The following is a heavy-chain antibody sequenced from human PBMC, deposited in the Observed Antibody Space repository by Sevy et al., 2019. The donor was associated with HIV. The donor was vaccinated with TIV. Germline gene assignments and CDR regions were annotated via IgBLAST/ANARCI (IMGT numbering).Heavy chain of an antibody. Sequence: ASVKVSCKASGYTFTSYDINWVRQATGQGLEWMGWMNPNSGNTGYAQKFQGRVTMTRNTSISTAYMELSSLRSEDTAVYYCARGPMLRFLEWLGFDPWGQGTLVTVSS. V-gene: IGHV1-8*01. CDR1: GYTFTSYD. CDR3: ARGPMLRFLEWLGFDP. J-gene: IGHJ5*02. CDR2: MNPNSGNT. D-gene: IGHD3-3*01.